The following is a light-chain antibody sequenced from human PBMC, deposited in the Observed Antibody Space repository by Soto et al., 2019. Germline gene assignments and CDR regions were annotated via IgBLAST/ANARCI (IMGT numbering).Light chain of an antibody. V-gene: IGLV2-14*01. CDR3: CSYTTRSTLV. J-gene: IGLJ1*01. CDR2: EVS. CDR1: SSDVGAYNH. Sequence: QSVLTQPASVSGSPGQSITISCTGTSSDVGAYNHVSWYQQHPGKAPQLIIYEVSNRPSGLSNRFSASKSGNTASLTISGLQAEDGANYYCCSYTTRSTLVFGTGTKVNV.